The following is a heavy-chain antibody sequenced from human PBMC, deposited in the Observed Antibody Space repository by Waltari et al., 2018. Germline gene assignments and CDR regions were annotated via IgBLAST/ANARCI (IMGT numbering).Heavy chain of an antibody. V-gene: IGHV1-69*13. Sequence: VQLAKSRTEVQQPGSAVTVSCKASRGAFSSDPISWMRQAPGQGLEWMGGIIPIFGTANYAQKFQGRVTITADESTSTAYMELSSLRSEDTAVYYCARDKVDYQYFDLWGRGTLVTVSS. D-gene: IGHD4-17*01. CDR1: RGAFSSDP. CDR3: ARDKVDYQYFDL. CDR2: IIPIFGTA. J-gene: IGHJ2*01.